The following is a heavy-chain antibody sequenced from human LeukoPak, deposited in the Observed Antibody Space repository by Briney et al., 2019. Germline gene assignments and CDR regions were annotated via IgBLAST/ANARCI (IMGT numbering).Heavy chain of an antibody. CDR3: ARGHVSGRYDSSGYYYVFDY. Sequence: ASVKVSCKASGYTFTSYDINWVRQATGQGLEWMGWMNPNSGNTGYAQKFQGRVTMTRNTSISTAYMELSSLRSEDTAVYYCARGHVSGRYDSSGYYYVFDYWGQGTLVTVSS. CDR1: GYTFTSYD. D-gene: IGHD3-22*01. CDR2: MNPNSGNT. J-gene: IGHJ4*02. V-gene: IGHV1-8*01.